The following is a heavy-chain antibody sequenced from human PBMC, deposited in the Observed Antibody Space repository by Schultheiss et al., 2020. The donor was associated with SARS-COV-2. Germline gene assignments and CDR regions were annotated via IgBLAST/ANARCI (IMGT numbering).Heavy chain of an antibody. D-gene: IGHD4-17*01. Sequence: ASVKVSCKASGYTFSSYGISWVRQAPGQGLEWMGWISPYNGYTSYAQKVQGRVTMTIDTSTSTAYMELRRLRSDDTAVYYCARGDDYGDLFDYWGQGTLVTVSS. V-gene: IGHV1-18*01. J-gene: IGHJ4*02. CDR3: ARGDDYGDLFDY. CDR2: ISPYNGYT. CDR1: GYTFSSYG.